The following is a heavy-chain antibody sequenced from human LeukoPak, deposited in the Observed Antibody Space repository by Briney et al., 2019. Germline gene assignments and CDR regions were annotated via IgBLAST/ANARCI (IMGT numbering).Heavy chain of an antibody. CDR2: IYYSGST. CDR3: ARGSGSYCTDDAFEI. J-gene: IGHJ3*02. V-gene: IGHV4-59*01. CDR1: GGSISSYY. Sequence: PSETLSLTCTVSGGSISSYYWSWIRQPPGKGLEWIGYIYYSGSTNYNPSLKSRVTISVDTSKNQFSLKLSSVTAADTAVYYCARGSGSYCTDDAFEICGQGTMVTVSS. D-gene: IGHD3-22*01.